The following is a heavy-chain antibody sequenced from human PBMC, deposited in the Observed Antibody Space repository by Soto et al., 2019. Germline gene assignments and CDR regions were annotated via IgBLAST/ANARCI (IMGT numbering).Heavy chain of an antibody. V-gene: IGHV3-30*18. J-gene: IGHJ3*02. CDR3: AKTDADYSIALATDAFDI. CDR1: GFTFSSYG. CDR2: ISFDGSTK. D-gene: IGHD6-19*01. Sequence: QVQLVESGGGVVQPGRSLRLSCAVSGFTFSSYGMHWVRQAPGKGLEWVAVISFDGSTKYYADSVKGRFTISRDNSKNTLYLEMNSLRPDDTAVYYCAKTDADYSIALATDAFDIWGQGTMVTVSS.